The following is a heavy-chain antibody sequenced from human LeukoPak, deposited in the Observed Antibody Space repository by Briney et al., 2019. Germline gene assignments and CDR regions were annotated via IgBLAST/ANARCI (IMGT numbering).Heavy chain of an antibody. CDR3: ARYGGWFGESYGGFDY. CDR1: GYSFTSYW. CDR2: IYPGDSDT. V-gene: IGHV5-51*01. Sequence: GGSRKISWKGSGYSFTSYWIGWVRQMPGKGLEWMGIIYPGDSDTRYSPSFQGQVTISADKSISTAYLQWSSLKASDTAMYYCARYGGWFGESYGGFDYWGQGTLVTVSS. D-gene: IGHD3-10*01. J-gene: IGHJ4*02.